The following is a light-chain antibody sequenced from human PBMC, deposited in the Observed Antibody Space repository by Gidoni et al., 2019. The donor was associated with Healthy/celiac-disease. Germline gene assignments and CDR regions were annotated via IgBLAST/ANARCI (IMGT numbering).Light chain of an antibody. V-gene: IGLV3-21*02. CDR3: QVWDSSSDHVV. CDR2: DDS. Sequence: SYVLTPPPSVSVAPGQTARITCGGNNIGRKTVHWYQQKPGQAPVLVVYDDSDRPSGIPERFSGSNSGNTATLTSSRVEAGDEADYYCQVWDSSSDHVVFGGGTKLTVL. CDR1: NIGRKT. J-gene: IGLJ2*01.